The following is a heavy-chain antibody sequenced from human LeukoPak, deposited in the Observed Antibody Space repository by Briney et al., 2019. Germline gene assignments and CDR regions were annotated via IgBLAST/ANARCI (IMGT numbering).Heavy chain of an antibody. J-gene: IGHJ4*02. CDR2: ISAYNGNT. CDR3: ARDWYSGSYYTL. Sequence: ASVKVSCKASGYTFTSYGISWVRQAPGQGLEWMGWISAYNGNTNYAQKLQGRVTMTTDTSTSTAYMGLRSLRSDDTAVYYCARDWYSGSYYTLWGQGTLVTVSS. V-gene: IGHV1-18*01. CDR1: GYTFTSYG. D-gene: IGHD1-26*01.